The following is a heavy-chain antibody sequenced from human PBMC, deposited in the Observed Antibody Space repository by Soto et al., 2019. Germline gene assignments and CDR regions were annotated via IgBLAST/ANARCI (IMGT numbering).Heavy chain of an antibody. V-gene: IGHV1-69*13. Sequence: SVKVSCKTSGGTFSSYAISWVRQAPGQGLEWMGGIIPIFGTANYAQKFQGRVTITADESTSTAYMELSSLRSEDTAVYYCARDPYGGNSADYWGQGTLVTVSS. CDR1: GGTFSSYA. CDR2: IIPIFGTA. D-gene: IGHD4-17*01. CDR3: ARDPYGGNSADY. J-gene: IGHJ4*02.